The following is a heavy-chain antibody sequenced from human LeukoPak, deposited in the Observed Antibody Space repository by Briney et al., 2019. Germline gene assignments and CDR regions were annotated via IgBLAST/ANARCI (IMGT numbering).Heavy chain of an antibody. CDR2: IYHSGST. CDR3: ARFPRITGTTSDGFDI. V-gene: IGHV4-28*01. CDR1: GYSISSSNW. Sequence: PSDTLSLTCAVSGYSISSSNWWGWIRQPPGKGLEWIGYIYHSGSTYYNPSLKSRVTISVDRSKNQFSLKLTSVTAADTAVYYCARFPRITGTTSDGFDIWGQGTMVTVSS. J-gene: IGHJ3*02. D-gene: IGHD1-7*01.